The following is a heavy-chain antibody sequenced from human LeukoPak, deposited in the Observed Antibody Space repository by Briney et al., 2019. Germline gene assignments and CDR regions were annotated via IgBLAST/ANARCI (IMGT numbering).Heavy chain of an antibody. CDR3: AKDISQRCSGGSCYSDVVFQH. CDR2: ISWDGGST. J-gene: IGHJ1*01. D-gene: IGHD2-15*01. Sequence: PGGSLRLSCAASGFTFDDYAMHWVRQAPGKGLEWVSLISWDGGSTYYADSVKGRFTIFRDNSKNSLYLQMNSLRAEDTALYYCAKDISQRCSGGSCYSDVVFQHWGQGTLVTVSS. V-gene: IGHV3-43D*04. CDR1: GFTFDDYA.